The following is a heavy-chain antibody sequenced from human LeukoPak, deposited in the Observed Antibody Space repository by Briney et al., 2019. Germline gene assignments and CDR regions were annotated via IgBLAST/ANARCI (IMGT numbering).Heavy chain of an antibody. V-gene: IGHV4-34*01. J-gene: IGHJ3*02. D-gene: IGHD1-14*01. CDR1: GGSFSGYY. CDR2: INHSGST. Sequence: SETLSLTCAVYGGSFSGYYWSWIRQPPGKGLEWIGEINHSGSTNYNPSLKSRVTISVDTSKNQFSLKLSSVTAADTAVYYCARGIPGPFDIWGQGTMVTVSS. CDR3: ARGIPGPFDI.